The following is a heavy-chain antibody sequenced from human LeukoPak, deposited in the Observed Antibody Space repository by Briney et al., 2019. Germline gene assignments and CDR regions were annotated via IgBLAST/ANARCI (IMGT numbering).Heavy chain of an antibody. Sequence: PSETLSLTCTVSGGSIGSYYWSWIRQPPGKGLEWTGYIYYSGSTNYNPSLKSRVTISVDTSKNQFSLKLSSVTAADTAVYYCAKGGVYGDYVGDWFDPWGQGTLVTVSS. CDR3: AKGGVYGDYVGDWFDP. CDR2: IYYSGST. CDR1: GGSIGSYY. V-gene: IGHV4-59*01. D-gene: IGHD4-17*01. J-gene: IGHJ5*02.